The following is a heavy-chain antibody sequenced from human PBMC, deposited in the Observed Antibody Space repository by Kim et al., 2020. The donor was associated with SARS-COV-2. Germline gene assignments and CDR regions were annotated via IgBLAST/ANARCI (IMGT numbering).Heavy chain of an antibody. V-gene: IGHV3-30*07. J-gene: IGHJ4*02. D-gene: IGHD3-9*01. CDR3: ARDRPRYRNYDILTGEPDY. Sequence: GRFTISRDNSKNTRYLQMNSLRAEDTAVYYCARDRPRYRNYDILTGEPDYWGRGTLVTVSS.